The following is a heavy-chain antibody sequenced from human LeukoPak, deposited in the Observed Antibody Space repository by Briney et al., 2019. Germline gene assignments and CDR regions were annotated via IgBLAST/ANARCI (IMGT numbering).Heavy chain of an antibody. CDR3: ARSRGIVVPAAMFDY. CDR2: IWYDGSNK. Sequence: GGSLRLSCAASGFTFSSYGMHWVRQAPGKGLEWVAVIWYDGSNKYYADSVKGRFTISRDNSKNTLYLQMNSLGAEDTAVYYCARSRGIVVPAAMFDYWGQGTLVTVSS. CDR1: GFTFSSYG. J-gene: IGHJ4*02. D-gene: IGHD2-2*01. V-gene: IGHV3-33*01.